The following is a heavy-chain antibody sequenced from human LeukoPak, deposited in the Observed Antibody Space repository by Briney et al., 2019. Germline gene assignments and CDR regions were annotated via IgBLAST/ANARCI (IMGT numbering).Heavy chain of an antibody. Sequence: ASVKVSCKAYGHTFITSTMHWVRQVPGQRLEWMGCINAGNDNTEFSERFQDRVTITRDTSAGTVYMELSSPTSEDTAVYYCAKGYNYGSWRVDYWGQGTLVTVSS. D-gene: IGHD3-10*01. J-gene: IGHJ4*02. CDR1: GHTFITST. CDR3: AKGYNYGSWRVDY. CDR2: INAGNDNT. V-gene: IGHV1-3*01.